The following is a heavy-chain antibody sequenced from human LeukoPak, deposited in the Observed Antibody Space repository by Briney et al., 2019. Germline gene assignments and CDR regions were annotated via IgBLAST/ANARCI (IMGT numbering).Heavy chain of an antibody. CDR2: IYSGGST. V-gene: IGHV3-66*01. D-gene: IGHD3-10*01. CDR3: ARESWFPGWFDP. J-gene: IGHJ5*02. Sequence: QAGGSLRLSCAASGFTVSSNYMSWVRQAPGKGLEWVSVIYSGGSTYYADSVKGRFTISRDNSKNTLYLQMNSLRAEDTAVYYCARESWFPGWFDPWGQGTLVTVSS. CDR1: GFTVSSNY.